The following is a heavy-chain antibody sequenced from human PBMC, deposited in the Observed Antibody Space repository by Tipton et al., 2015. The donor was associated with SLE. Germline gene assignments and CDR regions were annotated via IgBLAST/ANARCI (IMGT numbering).Heavy chain of an antibody. CDR2: ISYDGSNK. J-gene: IGHJ4*01. V-gene: IGHV3-30*04. CDR3: AGGLLWFRELFY. D-gene: IGHD3-10*01. Sequence: SLRLSCAASGFTFSTYAMHWVRQAPGKGLEWVAVISYDGSNKYYADSVKGRFTISRDNSKNTLYLQMNSLRAEDTAVYYCAGGLLWFRELFYWGHGPLVTVSS. CDR1: GFTFSTYA.